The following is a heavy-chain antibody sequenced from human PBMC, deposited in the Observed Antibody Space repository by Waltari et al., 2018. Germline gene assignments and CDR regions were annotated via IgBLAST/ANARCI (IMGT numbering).Heavy chain of an antibody. V-gene: IGHV3-23*04. CDR2: ISGSGGTT. Sequence: EVRLVESGGGLVQPGGSLRLSCAASGFAFANYGRSWVRPAPGKWLECVSMISGSGGTTYYADSVKGRFTRSKDNSKNTLFLQMNSLRVDDTADYYCAKSSGSYYEVFDYWGRGTLVTVSS. D-gene: IGHD1-26*01. CDR1: GFAFANYG. J-gene: IGHJ4*02. CDR3: AKSSGSYYEVFDY.